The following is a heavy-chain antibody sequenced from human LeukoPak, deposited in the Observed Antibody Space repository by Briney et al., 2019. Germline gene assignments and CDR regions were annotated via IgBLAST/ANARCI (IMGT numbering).Heavy chain of an antibody. Sequence: GGSLRLSCAASGFTVSSNYMSWVRQAPGKGLEWVSVIYSCGSTYYADSVKGRFTISRDNSKNTLYLQMNSLRAEDTAVYYCARHRYSSSSSYYYYYMDVWGKGTTVTVSS. CDR3: ARHRYSSSSSYYYYYMDV. V-gene: IGHV3-66*04. J-gene: IGHJ6*03. CDR1: GFTVSSNY. D-gene: IGHD6-6*01. CDR2: IYSCGST.